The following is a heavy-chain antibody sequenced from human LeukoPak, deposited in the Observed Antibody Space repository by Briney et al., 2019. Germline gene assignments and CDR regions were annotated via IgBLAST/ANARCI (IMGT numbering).Heavy chain of an antibody. V-gene: IGHV4-39*01. Sequence: SETLSLTCTVSGASISSSSYYWGWIRQPPGKGLEWIGSIYYSGSISYYNPSLKSRVTISVDTSKNQLSLKLSSVTAADTAVYFCAKSGSGDYDQDAFDIWGQGTTVTVSS. CDR3: AKSGSGDYDQDAFDI. CDR2: IYYSGSIS. J-gene: IGHJ3*02. CDR1: GASISSSSYY. D-gene: IGHD4-17*01.